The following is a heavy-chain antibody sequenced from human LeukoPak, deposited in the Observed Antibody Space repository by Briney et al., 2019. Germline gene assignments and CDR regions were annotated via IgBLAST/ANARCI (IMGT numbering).Heavy chain of an antibody. V-gene: IGHV4-39*01. D-gene: IGHD3-22*01. CDR3: ARGPHTGVNYYDSSGYYY. CDR1: GGSISSSSYY. J-gene: IGHJ4*02. CDR2: MFYSGST. Sequence: SETLSLTCTVSGGSISSSSYYWDWIRQPPGKGLEWIGSMFYSGSTFYNPSLKSRVTISIDTSKNQFSLKLSSVTAADTAVYYCARGPHTGVNYYDSSGYYYWGQGTLVTVSS.